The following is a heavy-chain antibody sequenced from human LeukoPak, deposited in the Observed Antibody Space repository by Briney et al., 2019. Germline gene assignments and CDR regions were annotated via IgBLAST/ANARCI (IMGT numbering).Heavy chain of an antibody. CDR2: IYYSGST. V-gene: IGHV4-39*07. D-gene: IGHD6-13*01. J-gene: IGHJ2*01. CDR1: GGSISSSSYY. CDR3: ARTYSSSWYFDL. Sequence: SETLSLTCTVSGGSISSSSYYWGWIRQPPGKGLEWIGSIYYSGSTNYNPSLKSRVTISVDTSKNQFSLKLSSVTAADTAVYYCARTYSSSWYFDLWGRGTLVTVSS.